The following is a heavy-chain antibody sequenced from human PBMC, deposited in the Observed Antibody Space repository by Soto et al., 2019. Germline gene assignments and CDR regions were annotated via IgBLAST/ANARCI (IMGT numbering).Heavy chain of an antibody. CDR3: ARERKRAAAGILWFPIGFDS. CDR2: ISGSGGST. J-gene: IGHJ5*01. V-gene: IGHV3-23*01. D-gene: IGHD6-13*01. CDR1: GFTFSTYP. Sequence: EVQLLESGGGLVQPGGSLRLSCAASGFTFSTYPMTWVRQAPGKGLEWVSGISGSGGSTYYADSVKGRFTISRDNPKSTLYLQMNSLRDDDTAVYYCARERKRAAAGILWFPIGFDSRGQGTQVTVSS.